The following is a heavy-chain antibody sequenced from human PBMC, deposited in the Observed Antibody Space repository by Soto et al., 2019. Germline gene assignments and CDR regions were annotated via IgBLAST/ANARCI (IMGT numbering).Heavy chain of an antibody. CDR2: INPSGGST. CDR1: GYTFTSYY. D-gene: IGHD3-3*01. J-gene: IGHJ6*02. Sequence: VASVKVSCKASGYTFTSYYMHWVRQAPGQGLEWMGIINPSGGSTSYAQKFQGRVTMTRDTSTSTVYMELSSLRSEDTAVYYCASVLRFLEWSSYYYYGMDVWGQGTTVTVSS. V-gene: IGHV1-46*01. CDR3: ASVLRFLEWSSYYYYGMDV.